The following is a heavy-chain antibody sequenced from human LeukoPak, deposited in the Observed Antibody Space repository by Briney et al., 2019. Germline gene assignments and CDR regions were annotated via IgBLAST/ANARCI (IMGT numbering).Heavy chain of an antibody. CDR1: EYTFTDYY. Sequence: ASVKVSCKASEYTFTDYYIHWVRQAPGQGLEWMGRINPNSGVTRYAQKFQGRVTMTGDTSISTAYMELSRLTSDDTAVYYCARDSRFLDASTDYVLWYLDLWGRGTLVTVSS. J-gene: IGHJ2*01. CDR2: INPNSGVT. D-gene: IGHD3-3*01. CDR3: ARDSRFLDASTDYVLWYLDL. V-gene: IGHV1-2*06.